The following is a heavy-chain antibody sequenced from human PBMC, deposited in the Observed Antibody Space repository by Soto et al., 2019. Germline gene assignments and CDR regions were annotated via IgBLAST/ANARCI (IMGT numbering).Heavy chain of an antibody. CDR1: GFTFSDYY. V-gene: IGHV3-11*05. CDR3: AREYYYGRDV. Sequence: QVQLVESGGGLVRPGGSLRLSCAASGFTFSDYYMSWIRQAPGKGLEWVSYITGSSDYTNYADAVKGRFTISRDNTKNSLYLQMNSLSAEDTAVYYCAREYYYGRDVWGQGTTVNVSS. J-gene: IGHJ6*02. CDR2: ITGSSDYT.